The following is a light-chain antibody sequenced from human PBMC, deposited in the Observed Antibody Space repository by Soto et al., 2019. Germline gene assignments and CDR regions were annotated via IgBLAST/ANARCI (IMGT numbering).Light chain of an antibody. CDR2: NAS. V-gene: IGLV7-43*01. J-gene: IGLJ2*01. CDR3: LLYYGGAQV. Sequence: QTVVTQEPSLTVSPGGTVTLTCASSTGAVTSGYYPNWFQQKPGQAPRALIYNASNKHSWTPARFSGSLLGGKAALTLSGVQPGDEAEYYCLLYYGGAQVFGGGTKLTVL. CDR1: TGAVTSGYY.